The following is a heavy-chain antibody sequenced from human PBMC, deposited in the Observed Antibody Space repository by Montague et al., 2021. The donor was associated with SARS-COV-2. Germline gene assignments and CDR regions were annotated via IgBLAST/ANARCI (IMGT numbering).Heavy chain of an antibody. J-gene: IGHJ4*02. CDR2: NYYTGTT. D-gene: IGHD1-1*01. CDR3: TRAQTTCFSANCVNYFDY. Sequence: SETLSLTCSVSGDSITTYYWSWIRQSPGRGLEWIGHNYYTGTTKYDPSPKSRVTISVDTSRRQLSLKLKSVTAAATSADYCTRAQTTCFSANCVNYFDYWGQGALVTVSS. V-gene: IGHV4-59*01. CDR1: GDSITTYY.